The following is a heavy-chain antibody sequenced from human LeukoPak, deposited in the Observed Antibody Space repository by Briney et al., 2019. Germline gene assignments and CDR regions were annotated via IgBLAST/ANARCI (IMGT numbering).Heavy chain of an antibody. D-gene: IGHD2-15*01. J-gene: IGHJ5*02. Sequence: SETLSLTCTVSGGSISSGDYYWSWLRQPAGKGLEWIGRLYTRGSINYNPSLKSRVTISVDTSKNQFSLKLSSVTAADTAVYYCARGVGGYCSGGSCYSGPNWFDPWGQGTLVTVSS. V-gene: IGHV4-61*02. CDR1: GGSISSGDYY. CDR3: ARGVGGYCSGGSCYSGPNWFDP. CDR2: LYTRGSI.